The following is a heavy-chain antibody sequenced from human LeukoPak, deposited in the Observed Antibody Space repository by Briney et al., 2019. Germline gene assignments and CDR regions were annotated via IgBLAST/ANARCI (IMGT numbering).Heavy chain of an antibody. Sequence: PGGSLRLSCVASGLPFSSFHVNWVRQVPGKGLEWLAHMTYSDTTVEYADSIQGRFTISRDAATKPVYLQMNSLRAEDTATYYCARVLSGTPFDYYLYMDVWGKGTTVIVSS. D-gene: IGHD1-26*01. CDR3: ARVLSGTPFDYYLYMDV. V-gene: IGHV3-48*03. CDR1: GLPFSSFH. J-gene: IGHJ6*03. CDR2: MTYSDTTV.